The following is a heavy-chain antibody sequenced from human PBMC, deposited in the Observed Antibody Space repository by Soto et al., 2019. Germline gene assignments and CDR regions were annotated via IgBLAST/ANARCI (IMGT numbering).Heavy chain of an antibody. V-gene: IGHV3-74*03. D-gene: IGHD2-15*01. CDR2: INTDGSVV. CDR1: GLTFRSYW. Sequence: DVQLVESGGGLVQPGGSLRLSCAASGLTFRSYWMHWVRQAPGKGLVWVSRINTDGSVVMYVDSVKGRFTISRDNAKNSRNLHINSLIAEDTAVYYCVTEMQWWSHESWGKATPVTLSS. CDR3: VTEMQWWSHES. J-gene: IGHJ5*02.